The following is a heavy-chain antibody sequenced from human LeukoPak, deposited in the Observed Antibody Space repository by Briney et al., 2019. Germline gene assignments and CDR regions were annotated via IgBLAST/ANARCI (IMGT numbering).Heavy chain of an antibody. V-gene: IGHV3-53*05. CDR3: ATWAATLLGTDH. D-gene: IGHD3-3*01. CDR1: EITVSSNY. J-gene: IGHJ5*02. Sequence: GGSLRLSCAASEITVSSNYMSWVRQAPGKGLEWVSLIYSVGNTYYADSVKGRFTISRDNSRTTLFLQMGSLRADDTALYYCATWAATLLGTDHWGQGTLVTVSS. CDR2: IYSVGNT.